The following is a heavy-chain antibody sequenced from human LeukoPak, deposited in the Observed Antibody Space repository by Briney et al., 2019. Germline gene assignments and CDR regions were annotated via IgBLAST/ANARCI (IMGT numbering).Heavy chain of an antibody. J-gene: IGHJ4*02. CDR3: TKGPWSVGLERPSVLGVVDS. Sequence: GGSQRLSCVGSGFTFGVYSMSWVRQVPGKGLEWVASISGNEYNIKYADSVKGRFTVSRDNAKTKLYLEMKSLRPDDTAIYYRTKGPWSVGLERPSVLGVVDSWGQGTLVTVPS. D-gene: IGHD3-3*01. CDR2: ISGNEYNI. V-gene: IGHV3-23*01. CDR1: GFTFGVYS.